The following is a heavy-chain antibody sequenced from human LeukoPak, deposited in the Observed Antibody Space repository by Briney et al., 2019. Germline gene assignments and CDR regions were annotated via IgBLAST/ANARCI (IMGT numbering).Heavy chain of an antibody. CDR2: ISNSGGSI. CDR1: GFTFSSSV. CDR3: AKGGYCSSTSCIFDY. J-gene: IGHJ4*02. V-gene: IGHV3-23*01. D-gene: IGHD2-2*01. Sequence: GGSLRLSCAASGFTFSSSVMGWVRQTPGKGLEWVSAISNSGGSINYADSVKGRFTISRDNPKNTLYLQMNGLRAEDTAIYYCAKGGYCSSTSCIFDYWGQGTLVTVSS.